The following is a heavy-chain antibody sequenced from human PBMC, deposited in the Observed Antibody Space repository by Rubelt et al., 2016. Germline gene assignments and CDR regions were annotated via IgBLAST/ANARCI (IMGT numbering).Heavy chain of an antibody. CDR2: IWYDGSNK. CDR3: ARCGGSCYSGGYFDY. CDR1: GFTFSSYG. Sequence: VQLVESGGGLVQPGGSLRLSCAASGFTFSSYGMHWVRQAPGKGLEWVAVIWYDGSNKYYADSVKGRFTISIDNSKNTLYLQMNSLRAEDTAVYYCARCGGSCYSGGYFDYWGQGTLVTVSS. J-gene: IGHJ4*02. V-gene: IGHV3-33*08. D-gene: IGHD2-15*01.